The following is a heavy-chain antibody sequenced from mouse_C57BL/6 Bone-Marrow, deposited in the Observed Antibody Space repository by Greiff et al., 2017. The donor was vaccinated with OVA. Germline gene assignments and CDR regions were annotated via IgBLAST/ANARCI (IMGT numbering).Heavy chain of an antibody. J-gene: IGHJ3*01. CDR3: ARDDGYSAWFAY. D-gene: IGHD2-3*01. CDR2: IDPANGNT. CDR1: GFNIKNTY. V-gene: IGHV14-3*01. Sequence: LKQSVAELVRPGASVKLSCTASGFNIKNTYMHWVKQRPEQGLEWIGRIDPANGNTKYAPKFQGKATITADPTSNTAYLQLSSLTSEDTALYYCARDDGYSAWFAYWGQGTLVTVSA.